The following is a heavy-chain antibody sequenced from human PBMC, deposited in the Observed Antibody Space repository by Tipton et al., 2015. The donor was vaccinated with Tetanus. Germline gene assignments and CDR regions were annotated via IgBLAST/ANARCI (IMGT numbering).Heavy chain of an antibody. D-gene: IGHD4-23*01. J-gene: IGHJ4*02. V-gene: IGHV5-51*03. CDR3: ARLAHGDKEAGVH. CDR1: GYFFASFW. CDR2: IYPGDSDT. Sequence: QLVQSGAEVKKPGESLKISCKGSGYFFASFWIAWVRQMPGKGLEWMGTIYPGDSDTRYSSSFQGQVTISADKSISTAYLLWSNLKASDTAIYYCARLAHGDKEAGVHWGQGTLVTVSS.